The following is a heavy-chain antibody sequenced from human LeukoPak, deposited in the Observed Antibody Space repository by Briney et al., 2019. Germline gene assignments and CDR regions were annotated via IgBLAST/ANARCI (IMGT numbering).Heavy chain of an antibody. CDR3: AKALLRGYSGYDFVGSYYGMDV. Sequence: QPGGSLRLSCAASGFTFSSYEMNWVRQAPGKGLEWVSYISSSGSTIYYADSVKGRFTISRDNAKNSLYLQMNSLRAEDTAVYYCAKALLRGYSGYDFVGSYYGMDVWGQGTTVIVSS. V-gene: IGHV3-48*03. CDR1: GFTFSSYE. CDR2: ISSSGSTI. J-gene: IGHJ6*02. D-gene: IGHD5-12*01.